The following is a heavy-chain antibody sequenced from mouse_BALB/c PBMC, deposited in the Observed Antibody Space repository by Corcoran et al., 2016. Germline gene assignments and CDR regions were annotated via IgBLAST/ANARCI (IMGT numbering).Heavy chain of an antibody. Sequence: QVQLQQSGPELVKPGASVKISCKASGYSFTSYYIHWVKQRPGQGLEWIGWIFPGSGNTKYNEKFKGKATLTADTSSSTAYMQLSSLTSEDSAVYFCARERQYWYFDVWGAGTTVTVSS. CDR1: GYSFTSYY. CDR3: ARERQYWYFDV. D-gene: IGHD2-12*01. V-gene: IGHV1-66*01. J-gene: IGHJ1*01. CDR2: IFPGSGNT.